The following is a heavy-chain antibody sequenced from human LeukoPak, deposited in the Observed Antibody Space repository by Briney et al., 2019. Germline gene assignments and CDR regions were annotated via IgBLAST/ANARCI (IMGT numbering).Heavy chain of an antibody. J-gene: IGHJ4*02. CDR1: GFTFSSYG. CDR3: RVVSGGYFDY. D-gene: IGHD2-21*02. Sequence: AGGSLRLSCAASGFTFSSYGMHWVRQAPGKGLEGVAVISYDGSDKCYADSVKGRFTISRDNSKNTLSLQMNSLRADDTAVYYCRVVSGGYFDYWGKGTLVTVSS. V-gene: IGHV3-30*03. CDR2: ISYDGSDK.